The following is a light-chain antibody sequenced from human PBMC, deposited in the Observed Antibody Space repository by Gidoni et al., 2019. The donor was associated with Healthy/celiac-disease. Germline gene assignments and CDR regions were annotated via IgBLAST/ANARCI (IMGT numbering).Light chain of an antibody. J-gene: IGKJ4*01. V-gene: IGKV3-20*01. CDR2: GAS. CDR1: QSVTSSY. Sequence: IVFTQSPGTLSLSPRERATLSCRASQSVTSSYLACYKQKPGQAPRLLIYGASSRATGIPDRFSGSGSGTDFTLTISRLEPEDFAVYYCQQYGSSFXGXTKVEIK. CDR3: QQYGSS.